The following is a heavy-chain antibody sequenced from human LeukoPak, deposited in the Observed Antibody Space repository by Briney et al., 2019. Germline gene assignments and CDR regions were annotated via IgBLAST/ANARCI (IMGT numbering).Heavy chain of an antibody. Sequence: SETLSLTCTASGGSISSGGYYWSWIRQHPGKGLEWIGYIYYSGSTYYNPSLKSRVTISVDTSKNQFSLKLSSVTAADTAVYYCATSTTVTTAWFDPWGQGTLVTVSS. CDR2: IYYSGST. J-gene: IGHJ5*02. D-gene: IGHD4-17*01. CDR1: GGSISSGGYY. CDR3: ATSTTVTTAWFDP. V-gene: IGHV4-31*03.